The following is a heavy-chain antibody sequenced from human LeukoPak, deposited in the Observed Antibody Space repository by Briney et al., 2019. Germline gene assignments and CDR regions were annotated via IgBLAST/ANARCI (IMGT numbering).Heavy chain of an antibody. Sequence: SGGSLRLSCAASGFTFSSYWMSWVRQAPGKGLEWVANIKQDGSEKYYVDSVKGRFTISRDNAKNSLYLQMNSLRAEDTAVYYCASDGIYCSSTSCLFDYWGQGTLVTVSS. CDR3: ASDGIYCSSTSCLFDY. V-gene: IGHV3-7*01. CDR1: GFTFSSYW. D-gene: IGHD2-2*01. CDR2: IKQDGSEK. J-gene: IGHJ4*02.